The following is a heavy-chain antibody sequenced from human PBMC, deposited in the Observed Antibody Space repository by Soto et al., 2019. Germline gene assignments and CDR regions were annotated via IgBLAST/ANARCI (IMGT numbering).Heavy chain of an antibody. J-gene: IGHJ6*02. CDR3: ARDLGGSGSPRGDYYYCGRDV. CDR2: IWYDGSNK. D-gene: IGHD3-10*01. V-gene: IGHV3-33*01. CDR1: GFTFSSYG. Sequence: QVQLVESGGGVVQPGRSLRLSCAASGFTFSSYGMHWVRQAPGKGLEWVAVIWYDGSNKYYADSVKGRFTISRDNSKNTLYLQMNSLRAEDTAVYYCARDLGGSGSPRGDYYYCGRDVWGQGTTVTVSS.